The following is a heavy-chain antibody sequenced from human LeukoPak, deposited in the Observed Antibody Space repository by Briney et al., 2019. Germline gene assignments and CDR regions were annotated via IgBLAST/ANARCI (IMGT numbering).Heavy chain of an antibody. Sequence: PSGTLSLTCAVSGGSISSSNWWSWVRQPPGKGLEWIGEINHSGSTNYNPSLKSRVTISVDKSKNQFSLKLSSVTAADTAVYYCARHSAGYGSGSYSLTWFDPWGQGTLVTVSS. CDR2: INHSGST. D-gene: IGHD3-10*01. J-gene: IGHJ5*02. V-gene: IGHV4-4*02. CDR3: ARHSAGYGSGSYSLTWFDP. CDR1: GGSISSSNW.